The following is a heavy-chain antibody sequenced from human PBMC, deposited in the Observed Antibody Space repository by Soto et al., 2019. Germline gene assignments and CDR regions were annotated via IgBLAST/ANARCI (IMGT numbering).Heavy chain of an antibody. CDR3: ARDLPPVDS. Sequence: QVQLVQSGAEVKKPGASVKVSCKASGYTFSSYFISWVRQAPGQGLEWMGWISAYNGNTNYAQNLQGRVSMTTAPATSIAYLELWTLRSDDTAVYYCARDLPPVDSWGEGTLVTVSS. J-gene: IGHJ4*02. V-gene: IGHV1-18*01. CDR2: ISAYNGNT. CDR1: GYTFSSYF.